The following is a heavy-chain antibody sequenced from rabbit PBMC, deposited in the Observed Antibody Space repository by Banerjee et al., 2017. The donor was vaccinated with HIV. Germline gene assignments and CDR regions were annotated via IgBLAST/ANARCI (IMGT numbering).Heavy chain of an antibody. CDR2: MDAGSGSSA. CDR1: GFSFSSSYW. V-gene: IGHV1S45*01. CDR3: ARRLRSIGYYFNL. J-gene: IGHJ4*01. Sequence: QEQLEESGGDLVKPEGSLTLTCTASGFSFSSSYWICWVRQAPGKGLEWIASMDAGSGSSAYYASWAKGRFTISRTSSTTVTLQMTSLTAADTATYFCARRLRSIGYYFNLWGQGTLVTVS. D-gene: IGHD1-1*01.